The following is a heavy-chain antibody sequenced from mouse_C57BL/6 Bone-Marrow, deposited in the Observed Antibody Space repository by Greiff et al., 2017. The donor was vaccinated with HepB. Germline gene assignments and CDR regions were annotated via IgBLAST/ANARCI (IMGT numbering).Heavy chain of an antibody. CDR2: IYPRSGNT. Sequence: VKLVESGAELARPGASVKLSCKASGYTFTSYGISWVKQRTGQGLEWIGEIYPRSGNTYYNEKFKGKATLTADKSSSTAYMELRSLTSEDSAVYFCARGYAFAYWGQGTLVTVSA. CDR3: ARGYAFAY. V-gene: IGHV1-81*01. J-gene: IGHJ3*01. CDR1: GYTFTSYG. D-gene: IGHD2-2*01.